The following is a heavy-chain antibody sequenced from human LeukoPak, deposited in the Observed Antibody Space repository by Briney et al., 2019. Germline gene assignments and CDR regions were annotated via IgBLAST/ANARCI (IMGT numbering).Heavy chain of an antibody. V-gene: IGHV1-18*04. CDR3: ARDYTEGAKYLGY. CDR1: GYTFTGYY. D-gene: IGHD1-26*01. CDR2: ISAYNGNT. Sequence: GASVKVSCKASGYTFTGYYMHWVRQAPGQGLEWMGWISAYNGNTNYAQKLQGRVTMTTDTSTSTAYMELRSLRSDDTAVYYCARDYTEGAKYLGYWGQGTLVTVSS. J-gene: IGHJ4*02.